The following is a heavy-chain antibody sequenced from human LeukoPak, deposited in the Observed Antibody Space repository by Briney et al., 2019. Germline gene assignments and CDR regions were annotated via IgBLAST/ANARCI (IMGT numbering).Heavy chain of an antibody. CDR2: IYSGGST. CDR3: ARDPYLVGATGPSD. D-gene: IGHD1-26*01. V-gene: IGHV3-66*01. CDR1: GFTVSSNY. Sequence: GGSLRLSCAASGFTVSSNYMSWVRQAPGKGLEWVSVIYSGGSTYYADSVKGRFTISRDNSKNTLYLQMNGLRAEDTAVYYCARDPYLVGATGPSDWGQGTLVTVSS. J-gene: IGHJ4*02.